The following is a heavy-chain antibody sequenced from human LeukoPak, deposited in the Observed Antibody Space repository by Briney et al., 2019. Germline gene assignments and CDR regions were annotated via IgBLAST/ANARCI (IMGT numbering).Heavy chain of an antibody. CDR3: ARDWVGYYYMDV. J-gene: IGHJ6*03. CDR2: ISGSGDNT. D-gene: IGHD1-26*01. Sequence: PGGSLRLSCAASGFSFSSYAMSWVRQAPGKGLEWVSSISGSGDNTYYAESVKGRFTISRDNSKNTLFLQMNSVRDEDTAVYYCARDWVGYYYMDVWGKGTTVTVSS. V-gene: IGHV3-23*01. CDR1: GFSFSSYA.